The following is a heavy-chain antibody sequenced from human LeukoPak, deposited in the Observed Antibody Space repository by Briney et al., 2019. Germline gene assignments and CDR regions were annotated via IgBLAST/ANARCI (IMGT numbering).Heavy chain of an antibody. J-gene: IGHJ4*02. Sequence: SETLSLTCTVSGGSISSGGYYWSWIRQHPGKGPEWIGYIYYSGNTYYNPSLKSRVTISVDTSKNQFSLKLSSVTAADTAVYYCARRGVAVAGYDYWGQGTLVTVSS. CDR2: IYYSGNT. V-gene: IGHV4-31*03. CDR3: ARRGVAVAGYDY. CDR1: GGSISSGGYY. D-gene: IGHD6-19*01.